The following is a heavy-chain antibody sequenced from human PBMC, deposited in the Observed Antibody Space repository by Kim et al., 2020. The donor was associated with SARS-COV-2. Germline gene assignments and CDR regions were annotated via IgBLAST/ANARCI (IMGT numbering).Heavy chain of an antibody. CDR2: IKEDGSAA. CDR1: GFIFSNYW. V-gene: IGHV3-7*01. Sequence: GGSLRLSCAASGFIFSNYWMNWVRQTPGEWLEWLANIKEDGSAAYYVDSVKGRFIISRDNAKNSLYLQITSLRDEDTAIYYCARDPLGRDGFNSLDYWGQGALVAVSS. J-gene: IGHJ4*02. D-gene: IGHD1-1*01. CDR3: ARDPLGRDGFNSLDY.